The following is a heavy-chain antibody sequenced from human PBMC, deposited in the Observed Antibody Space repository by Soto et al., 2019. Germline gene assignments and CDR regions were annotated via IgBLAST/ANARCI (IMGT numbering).Heavy chain of an antibody. Sequence: QVQLVQSGAEVKKPGSSVKVSCKASGGTFSSYAISWVRQAPGQGLEWMGGIIPIFGTANYAQKFQGRVTITADESTSTAYMELSSLRSEDTAVYYCARESYGREGYRVAAPLNNYYYYGMDVWGQGTTVTVSS. CDR1: GGTFSSYA. J-gene: IGHJ6*02. D-gene: IGHD4-17*01. V-gene: IGHV1-69*01. CDR3: ARESYGREGYRVAAPLNNYYYYGMDV. CDR2: IIPIFGTA.